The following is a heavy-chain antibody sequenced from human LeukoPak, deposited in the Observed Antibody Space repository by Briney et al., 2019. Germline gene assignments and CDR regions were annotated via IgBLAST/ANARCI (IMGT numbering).Heavy chain of an antibody. CDR3: AKEGRSLQTY. Sequence: PGGSLRLSCAASGFTLSSYAMHWVRQAPGKGLEWVAVISYDGSNKYYADSVKGRFTISRDNAKNSLYLQMNSLRVEDTAVYYCAKEGRSLQTYWGQGTLVTVSS. CDR2: ISYDGSNK. CDR1: GFTLSSYA. D-gene: IGHD5-24*01. V-gene: IGHV3-30-3*01. J-gene: IGHJ4*02.